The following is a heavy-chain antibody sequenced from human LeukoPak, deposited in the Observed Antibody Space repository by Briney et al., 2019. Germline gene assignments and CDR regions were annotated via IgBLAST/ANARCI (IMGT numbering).Heavy chain of an antibody. V-gene: IGHV3-9*01. CDR2: ISWNSGSI. J-gene: IGHJ4*02. CDR1: GFTFDDYA. CDR3: AKGRLDAIAAAGTGFDY. Sequence: GRSLRLSCAASGFTFDDYAMHWVRQAPGKGLEWVSGISWNSGSIGYADSAKGRFTISRDNAKNSLYLQMNSLRAEDTALYYCAKGRLDAIAAAGTGFDYWGQGTLVTVSS. D-gene: IGHD6-13*01.